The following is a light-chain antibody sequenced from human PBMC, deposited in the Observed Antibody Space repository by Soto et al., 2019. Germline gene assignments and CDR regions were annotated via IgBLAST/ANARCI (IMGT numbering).Light chain of an antibody. Sequence: EIVLTQSPGTLSLSPGERATLSCRASQSVSSSYLAWYQQKPGESPRLLIYGASSRATGIPDRFSGSGSGTDFPLTISRLDAEDFAEYYCQEYGSTPLTFGGGTKVEIK. CDR2: GAS. V-gene: IGKV3-20*01. CDR1: QSVSSSY. CDR3: QEYGSTPLT. J-gene: IGKJ4*01.